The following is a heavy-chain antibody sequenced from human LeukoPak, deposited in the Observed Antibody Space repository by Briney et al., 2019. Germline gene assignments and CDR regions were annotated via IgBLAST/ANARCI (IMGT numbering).Heavy chain of an antibody. J-gene: IGHJ5*02. CDR2: ISAYNGNT. CDR1: GYTFTSYG. V-gene: IGHV1-18*01. D-gene: IGHD6-6*01. CDR3: ARDQGGEIEYSSPNWGWFDP. Sequence: ASVKVSCKASGYTFTSYGISWVRQAPGQGLEWMGWISAYNGNTNYAQKLQGRVTMTTDTSTSTAYMELRSLRSDDTAVYYCARDQGGEIEYSSPNWGWFDPWGQGTLVTVSS.